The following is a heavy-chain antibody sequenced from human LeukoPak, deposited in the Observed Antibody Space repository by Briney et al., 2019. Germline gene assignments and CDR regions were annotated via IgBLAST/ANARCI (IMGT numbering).Heavy chain of an antibody. V-gene: IGHV3-30*04. CDR1: GSTFSSYV. D-gene: IGHD2-21*01. CDR3: AKEGFALGLFDP. CDR2: ISYDGSNE. Sequence: PGGSLRLSCAASGSTFSSYVMHWVRQAPGKGLEWVAIISYDGSNEYYADSVKGRFTISRDNSKNTLYLQMNSLRAEDTAVYYCAKEGFALGLFDPWGQGTLVTVSS. J-gene: IGHJ5*02.